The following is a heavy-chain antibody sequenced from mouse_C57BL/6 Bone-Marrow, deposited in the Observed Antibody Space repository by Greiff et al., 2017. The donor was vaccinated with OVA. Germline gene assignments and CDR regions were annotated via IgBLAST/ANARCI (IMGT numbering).Heavy chain of an antibody. J-gene: IGHJ4*01. CDR2: ISDGGSYT. D-gene: IGHD2-1*01. CDR1: GFTFSSYA. CDR3: GRVIIYYGKPGAREY. V-gene: IGHV5-4*01. Sequence: EVQLVESGGGLVKPGGSLKLSCAASGFTFSSYAMSWVRQTPEKRLEWVATISDGGSYTYYPDNVKGRFTISRDNAKNNLYLQKKQLKTEDTAMNYKGRVIIYYGKPGAREYWGKGTTVTVSS.